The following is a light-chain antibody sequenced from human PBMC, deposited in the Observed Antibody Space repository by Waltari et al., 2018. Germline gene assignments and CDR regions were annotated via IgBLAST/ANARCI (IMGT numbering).Light chain of an antibody. Sequence: DIQMTQSPSSLSPSVGDSVIITCRASQGINTYLAWFQQKPGKAPKSLIYAASTLQSGVSSNFSDSGSGTDFTLTISSLQPEDCATYYCQQYNTYPPTFGGGTRVEI. J-gene: IGKJ4*01. CDR3: QQYNTYPPT. V-gene: IGKV1-16*02. CDR1: QGINTY. CDR2: AAS.